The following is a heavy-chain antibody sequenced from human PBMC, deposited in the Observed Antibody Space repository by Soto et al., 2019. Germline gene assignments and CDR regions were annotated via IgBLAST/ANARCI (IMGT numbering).Heavy chain of an antibody. V-gene: IGHV3-30*18. CDR1: GFTFSNYG. CDR2: MTYDGSHK. CDR3: AKRGGNSGYFVY. D-gene: IGHD2-21*02. J-gene: IGHJ4*02. Sequence: GGSLRLSCAASGFTFSNYGMHWVRQAPGKGLDWVAFMTYDGSHKYYADSVKGRLTISRDNSKNTLYLQMNSLRAEDTAVYYCAKRGGNSGYFVYWGPGTLVTVSS.